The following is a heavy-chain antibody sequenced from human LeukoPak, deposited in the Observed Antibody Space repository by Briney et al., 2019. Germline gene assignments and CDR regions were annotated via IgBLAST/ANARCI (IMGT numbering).Heavy chain of an antibody. D-gene: IGHD6-19*01. V-gene: IGHV3-33*01. Sequence: GRSLRLSCAASGFTFSSYGMHWVRQAPGKGLEWVALIWYDGSNKYYADSVKGRFTISRDNSKNTLYLQMNSLRAEDTAVYYCARDAGYSSGWYRSGFDPWGQGTLVTVSS. J-gene: IGHJ5*02. CDR1: GFTFSSYG. CDR3: ARDAGYSSGWYRSGFDP. CDR2: IWYDGSNK.